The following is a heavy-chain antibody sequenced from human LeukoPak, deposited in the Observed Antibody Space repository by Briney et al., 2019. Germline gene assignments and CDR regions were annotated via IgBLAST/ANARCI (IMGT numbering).Heavy chain of an antibody. V-gene: IGHV1-69*13. CDR2: IIPLFVTP. Sequence: SVKVSCKASGGAFSIFAINWVRQTPGQGLEWMGGIIPLFVTPTYAQKFQGRVTITADESTSTAYMELSSLRSEDTAVYYCARDSSKRNFWSGIDNWFDPWGQGTLVTVSS. D-gene: IGHD3-3*01. CDR3: ARDSSKRNFWSGIDNWFDP. CDR1: GGAFSIFA. J-gene: IGHJ5*02.